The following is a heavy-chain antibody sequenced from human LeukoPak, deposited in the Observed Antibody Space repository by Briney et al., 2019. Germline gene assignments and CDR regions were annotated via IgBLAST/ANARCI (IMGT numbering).Heavy chain of an antibody. CDR2: IIPIFGTA. D-gene: IGHD5-18*01. V-gene: IGHV1-69*13. CDR3: ASPYSYGPHAYDY. Sequence: GASVKVSCKASGGTFSSYAISWVRQAPGQGLEWMGGIIPIFGTANYAQKFQGRVTITADESTSTAYMELSSLRSEDTAVYYCASPYSYGPHAYDYWGQGTLVTVSS. J-gene: IGHJ4*02. CDR1: GGTFSSYA.